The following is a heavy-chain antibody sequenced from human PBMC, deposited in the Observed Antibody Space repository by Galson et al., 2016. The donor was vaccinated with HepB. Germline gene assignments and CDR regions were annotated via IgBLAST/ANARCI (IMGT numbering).Heavy chain of an antibody. CDR1: GGSVSSGSYY. Sequence: ETLSLTCTVSGGSVSSGSYYWSWIRQPPGKGLEWIGYIYYSGSTNYNPSLKSRVTISVDTSKNQFSLKLSSVTAVDTAVYYCARDPGRVGYSYGYSGGDYYYDMDVWGQGTTVTVSS. D-gene: IGHD5-18*01. CDR2: IYYSGST. CDR3: ARDPGRVGYSYGYSGGDYYYDMDV. J-gene: IGHJ6*02. V-gene: IGHV4-61*01.